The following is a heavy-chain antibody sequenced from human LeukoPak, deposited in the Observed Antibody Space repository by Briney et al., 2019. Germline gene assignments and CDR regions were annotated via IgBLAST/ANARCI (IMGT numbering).Heavy chain of an antibody. J-gene: IGHJ4*02. Sequence: SETLSLTCTVSGGSISSYYWSWNRQPPGKGLEWIGYIYYIGITDYSPSLKSRVTISLDTSKNQFSLKLSSVTAANTAIYYCATDISSAGTDYFDYWGQGTLVTVSS. V-gene: IGHV4-59*01. CDR1: GGSISSYY. CDR3: ATDISSAGTDYFDY. D-gene: IGHD6-13*01. CDR2: IYYIGIT.